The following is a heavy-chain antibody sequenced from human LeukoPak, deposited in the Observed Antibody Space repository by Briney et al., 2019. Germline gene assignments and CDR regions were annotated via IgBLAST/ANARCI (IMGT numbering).Heavy chain of an antibody. V-gene: IGHV4-38-2*02. Sequence: SETLSLTCTVSGYSISSGYYWGWIRQPPGKGLEWIGSIYYSGSTYYNPSLNSRVTISVDTSKNQFSLKLSSVTAADTAVYYCARVWCSSTSCYDPSYYYYMDVWGKGTTVTVSS. D-gene: IGHD2-2*01. J-gene: IGHJ6*03. CDR3: ARVWCSSTSCYDPSYYYYMDV. CDR2: IYYSGST. CDR1: GYSISSGYY.